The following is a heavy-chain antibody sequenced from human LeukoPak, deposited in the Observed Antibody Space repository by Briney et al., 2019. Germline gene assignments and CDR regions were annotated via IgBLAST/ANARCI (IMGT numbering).Heavy chain of an antibody. V-gene: IGHV3-11*04. CDR1: GFTFSDCY. D-gene: IGHD6-19*01. J-gene: IGHJ4*02. CDR3: AREPKQWLVPIDY. Sequence: GGSLRLSCAASGFTFSDCYMSWIRQAPGKGLEWVSYITSSGSIIYYADSVKGRFTISRDNAKNSLYLQMNSLRVEDTAVYYCAREPKQWLVPIDYWGQGTLVTVSS. CDR2: ITSSGSII.